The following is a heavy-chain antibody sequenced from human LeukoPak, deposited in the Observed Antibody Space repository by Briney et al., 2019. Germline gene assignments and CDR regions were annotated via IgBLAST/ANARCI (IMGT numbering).Heavy chain of an antibody. CDR2: IKEDGSVR. J-gene: IGHJ4*02. V-gene: IGHV3-7*01. Sequence: GGSLRLSCGASGFTFGRYWMTWVRQTPAKGLEFVANIKEDGSVRNYVDSVQGRFTISRDNAENSLYLHMNSLRAEDTAVYYCARGPGYSSFDYWGQGTLVTVSS. CDR1: GFTFGRYW. CDR3: ARGPGYSSFDY. D-gene: IGHD6-13*01.